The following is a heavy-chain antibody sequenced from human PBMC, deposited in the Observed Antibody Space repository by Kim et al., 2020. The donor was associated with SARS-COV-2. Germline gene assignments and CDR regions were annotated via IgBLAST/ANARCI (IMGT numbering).Heavy chain of an antibody. CDR2: ISGSGGGT. V-gene: IGHV3-23*01. CDR1: GFSFSSYA. J-gene: IGHJ4*02. D-gene: IGHD2-15*01. Sequence: GGSLRLSCAASGFSFSSYAMSWVRQAPGKGLEWVSVISGSGGGTYYADSVKGRFTISRDNSKNTVYMQMNSLRAEDTAVYYCAKGTGGSSHSANEYWGQGTLITVSS. CDR3: AKGTGGSSHSANEY.